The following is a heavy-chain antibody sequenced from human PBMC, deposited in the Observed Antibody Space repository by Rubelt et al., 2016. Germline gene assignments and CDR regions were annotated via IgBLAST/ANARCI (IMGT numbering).Heavy chain of an antibody. CDR3: SRDVGFGDFSWFDP. V-gene: IGHV3-49*03. CDR1: GLTFGDFG. D-gene: IGHD3-10*01. CDR2: IRSKALGGTT. J-gene: IGHJ5*02. Sequence: EVQVVESGGGLVQPGRSLRLSCKVSGLTFGDFGMSWFRQAPGRGLEWLSFIRSKALGGTTEYAASVKGSCTISSDDSKSIAYLQMNSLKTEDTAVYYCSRDVGFGDFSWFDPWGQGTLVTVSS.